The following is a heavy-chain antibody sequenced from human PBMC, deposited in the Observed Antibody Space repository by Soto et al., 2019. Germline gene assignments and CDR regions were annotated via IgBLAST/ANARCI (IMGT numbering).Heavy chain of an antibody. CDR1: GYSFTTYW. CDR2: IYPGDSDT. Sequence: GESLKISCDCSGYSFTTYWIGWVRQMPGKGLEWMGIIYPGDSDTKYSSSFQGQVTISADKSISTAYLQWNSLRASDTAIYFCARRGSGWSFDYWGQGTLVTVSS. CDR3: ARRGSGWSFDY. J-gene: IGHJ4*02. V-gene: IGHV5-51*01. D-gene: IGHD6-19*01.